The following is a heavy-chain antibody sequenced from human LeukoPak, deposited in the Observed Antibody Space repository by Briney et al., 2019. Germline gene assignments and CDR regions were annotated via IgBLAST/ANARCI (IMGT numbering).Heavy chain of an antibody. V-gene: IGHV1-46*01. Sequence: ASVKVSCKASGYTFTSYYMHWVRQAPGQGLEWMGIINPSGGSTSYAQKFQGRVTMTRDTSTSTVYMELSSLRSEDTAVYYCARDPYCSGGSCYRRYGMDVWGQGTTVTVS. D-gene: IGHD2-15*01. CDR3: ARDPYCSGGSCYRRYGMDV. J-gene: IGHJ6*02. CDR1: GYTFTSYY. CDR2: INPSGGST.